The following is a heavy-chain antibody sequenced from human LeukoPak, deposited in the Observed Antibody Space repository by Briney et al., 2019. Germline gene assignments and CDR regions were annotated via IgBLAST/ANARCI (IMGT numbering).Heavy chain of an antibody. CDR3: ISEVGKGSH. CDR1: GFTFSSYW. D-gene: IGHD1-26*01. J-gene: IGHJ4*02. Sequence: GGSLRLSCAASGFTFSSYWMHWVRQAPGKGLEWVSNIKSDGSNINYADSVKGRFTISRDNAKNTLYLQMNSLRAEDAAVYYCISEVGKGSHWGQGTLVTVSS. V-gene: IGHV3-74*01. CDR2: IKSDGSNI.